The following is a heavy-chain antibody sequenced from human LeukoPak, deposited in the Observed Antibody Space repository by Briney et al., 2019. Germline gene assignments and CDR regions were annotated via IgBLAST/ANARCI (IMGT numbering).Heavy chain of an antibody. CDR2: LYSSGTT. CDR3: ARLRLQVTFDI. CDR1: GFSVNSDY. V-gene: IGHV3-66*04. D-gene: IGHD6-25*01. Sequence: GGSLRLSCAASGFSVNSDYVTWVRQAPGKGLDWVSVLYSSGTTVYADSVRGRFTISRDNSKNTLYLQMNSLKAEDTAVYYCARLRLQVTFDIWGQGTMVTVSS. J-gene: IGHJ3*02.